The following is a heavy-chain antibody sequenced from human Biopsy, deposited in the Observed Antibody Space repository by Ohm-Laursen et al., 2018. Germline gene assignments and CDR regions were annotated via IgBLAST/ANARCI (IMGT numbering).Heavy chain of an antibody. CDR1: GGPFNNHA. CDR3: ATDADGYYTEFDF. J-gene: IGHJ4*02. CDR2: IVPILGTV. V-gene: IGHV1-69*04. Sequence: ASVEVSCKASGGPFNNHAFSWVRQAPGHGLEWLGRIVPILGTVNYAQRFQGRVALTADKSTGTAYMELNRLISDDTAVYYCATDADGYYTEFDFWGQGSLVTVSS. D-gene: IGHD5-24*01.